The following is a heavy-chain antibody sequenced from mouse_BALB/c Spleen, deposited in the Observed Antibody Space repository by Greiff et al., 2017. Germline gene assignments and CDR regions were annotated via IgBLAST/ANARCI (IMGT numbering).Heavy chain of an antibody. CDR3: ARHDGLDY. J-gene: IGHJ2*01. CDR2: ISSGGGST. CDR1: GFAFSSYD. D-gene: IGHD2-3*01. V-gene: IGHV5-12-1*01. Sequence: EVKVEESGGGLVKPGGSLKLSCAASGFAFSSYDMSWVRQTPEKRLEWVAYISSGGGSTYYPDTVKGRFTISRDNAKNTLYLQMSSLKSEDTAMYYCARHDGLDYWGQGTTLTVSS.